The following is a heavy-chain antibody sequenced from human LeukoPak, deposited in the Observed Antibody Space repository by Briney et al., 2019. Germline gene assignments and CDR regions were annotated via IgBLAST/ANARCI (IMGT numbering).Heavy chain of an antibody. J-gene: IGHJ4*02. Sequence: PGGSLRLSCAASGFTFSDSAMQWVRQASGKGVEGVGRIRSKSNSYATTYAASVKGRFTISRDDSKNTAYLQMNSLKTEDTAVYYCTRLVSSSLGYWGQGTRVTVSS. CDR3: TRLVSSSLGY. D-gene: IGHD6-13*01. V-gene: IGHV3-73*01. CDR1: GFTFSDSA. CDR2: IRSKSNSYAT.